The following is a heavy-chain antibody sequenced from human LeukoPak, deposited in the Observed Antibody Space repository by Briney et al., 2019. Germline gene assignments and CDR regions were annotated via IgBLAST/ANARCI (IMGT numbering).Heavy chain of an antibody. CDR3: ARFIAVAAQGYWFDP. CDR2: IIPILGIA. V-gene: IGHV1-69*02. D-gene: IGHD6-19*01. Sequence: SVKVSCKVSGYTLTELSMHWVRQAPGQGLEWMGRIIPILGIANYAQKLQGRVTITADKSTSTAYMELSSLRSEDTAVYYCARFIAVAAQGYWFDPWGQGTLVTVSS. CDR1: GYTLTELS. J-gene: IGHJ5*02.